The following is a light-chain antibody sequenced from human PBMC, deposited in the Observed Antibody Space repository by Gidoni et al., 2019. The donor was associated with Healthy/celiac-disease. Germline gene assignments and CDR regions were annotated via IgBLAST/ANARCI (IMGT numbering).Light chain of an antibody. Sequence: DIQMTQSPSSLSASVGDRVTITCRASQSISSYLNWFQQRPGKAPKLLIYAASSLQSGVPSRFSGSGVGTDYTLTISSLQPEDFATYYCRQSYSTPLTFGGGTKVEIK. J-gene: IGKJ4*01. V-gene: IGKV1-39*01. CDR3: RQSYSTPLT. CDR1: QSISSY. CDR2: AAS.